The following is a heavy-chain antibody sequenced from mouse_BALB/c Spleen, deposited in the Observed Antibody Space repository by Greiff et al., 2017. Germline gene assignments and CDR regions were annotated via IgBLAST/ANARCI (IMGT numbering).Heavy chain of an antibody. CDR3: ARDHYASSYAMDY. CDR1: GFSLTGYG. J-gene: IGHJ4*01. CDR2: IWGDGST. Sequence: QVQLKESGPGLVAPSQSLSITCTVSGFSLTGYGVNWVRQPPGKGLEWLGMIWGDGSTDYNSALKSRLSISKDNSKSQVFLKMNSLQTDDTARYYCARDHYASSYAMDYWGQGTSVTVSS. D-gene: IGHD1-1*01. V-gene: IGHV2-6-7*01.